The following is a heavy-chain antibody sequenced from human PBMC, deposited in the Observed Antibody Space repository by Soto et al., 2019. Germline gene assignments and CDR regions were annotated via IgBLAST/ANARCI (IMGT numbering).Heavy chain of an antibody. CDR3: ARGPGGPDGPGDY. V-gene: IGHV1-3*01. D-gene: IGHD2-15*01. CDR1: GYTFTSYA. Sequence: QVQLVQSGAEVKKPGASVKVSCKASGYTFTSYAMHWVRQAPGQRLEWMGWINAGNGNTKYSQNFQGRVTITRDTSXXXXXMELXXXRSXXXAXXXCARGPGGPDGPGDYWGQGALVTVSS. J-gene: IGHJ4*02. CDR2: INAGNGNT.